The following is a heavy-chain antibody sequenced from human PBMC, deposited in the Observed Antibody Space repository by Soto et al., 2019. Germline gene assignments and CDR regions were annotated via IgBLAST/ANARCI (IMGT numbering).Heavy chain of an antibody. V-gene: IGHV5-51*01. J-gene: IGHJ4*02. CDR1: GYSFTSYW. CDR2: IYSGDSDT. D-gene: IGHD3-22*01. CDR3: AMLPCMNTGYDSSGYYYFDY. Sequence: GESLKISCKGSGYSFTSYWIGWVRQMPGKGLEWMGIIYSGDSDTRYSPSFQGQVTISADKTISTAYLQWSSLKASDTGMYYCAMLPCMNTGYDSSGYYYFDYWGQGTLVTVSS.